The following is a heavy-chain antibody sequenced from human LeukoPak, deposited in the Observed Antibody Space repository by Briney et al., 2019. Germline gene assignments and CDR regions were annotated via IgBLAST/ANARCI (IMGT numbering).Heavy chain of an antibody. Sequence: GGSLRLSCAASGFTFSSYAMHWVRQAPGEGLEWVAVISYDGSNKYYADSVKGRFTISRDNSKNTLYLQMNSLRAEDTAVYYCARPWLRWSLLAYFDYWGQGTLVTVSS. CDR3: ARPWLRWSLLAYFDY. D-gene: IGHD5-12*01. J-gene: IGHJ4*02. CDR1: GFTFSSYA. CDR2: ISYDGSNK. V-gene: IGHV3-30-3*01.